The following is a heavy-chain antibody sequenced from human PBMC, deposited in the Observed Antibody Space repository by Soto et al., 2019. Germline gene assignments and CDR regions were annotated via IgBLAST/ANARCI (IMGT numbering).Heavy chain of an antibody. Sequence: EVQLLESGGGLVQPGGSLRPSCAASGFTFSSYAMSWVRQAPGKGLEWVSAISGSGGSTYYADSVKGRFTISRDNSKNTLYLQMNSLRAEDTAVYYCAKVGYCSGGSCYDAIDYWGQGTLVTVSS. CDR1: GFTFSSYA. CDR3: AKVGYCSGGSCYDAIDY. J-gene: IGHJ4*02. D-gene: IGHD2-15*01. CDR2: ISGSGGST. V-gene: IGHV3-23*01.